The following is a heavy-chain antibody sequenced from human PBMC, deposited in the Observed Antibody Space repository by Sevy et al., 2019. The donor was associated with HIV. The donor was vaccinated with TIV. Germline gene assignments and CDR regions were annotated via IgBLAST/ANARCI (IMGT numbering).Heavy chain of an antibody. D-gene: IGHD3-10*01. Sequence: GGSLRLSCAASGFTVSSNYMSWVRQAPGKGLEWVSVIYSGGSTYYADSVKGRFTISRDNSKNTLYLQMNSLRAEDTAVYYCATLGLLWFGELSDAFDIWGQGTMVTV. J-gene: IGHJ3*02. V-gene: IGHV3-53*01. CDR3: ATLGLLWFGELSDAFDI. CDR1: GFTVSSNY. CDR2: IYSGGST.